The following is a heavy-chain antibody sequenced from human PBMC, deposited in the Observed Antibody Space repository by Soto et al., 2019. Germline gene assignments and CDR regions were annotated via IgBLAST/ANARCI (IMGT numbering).Heavy chain of an antibody. Sequence: ASVKVSCKTSGYTFASYGISWVRQAPGQGLEWMGWINTYSGNTNYEQKFQGRVTMTTDTYTSTAYMELRSLRSDDAAVYYCARGREVEMATMLYWGQGTLVTVSS. CDR1: GYTFASYG. CDR2: INTYSGNT. V-gene: IGHV1-18*01. CDR3: ARGREVEMATMLY. J-gene: IGHJ4*02. D-gene: IGHD5-12*01.